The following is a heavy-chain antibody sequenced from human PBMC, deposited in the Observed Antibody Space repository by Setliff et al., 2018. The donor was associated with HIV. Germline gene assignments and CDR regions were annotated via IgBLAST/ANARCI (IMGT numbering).Heavy chain of an antibody. V-gene: IGHV1-2*02. CDR1: GYSFTAYY. Sequence: ASVKVSCKASGYSFTAYYIHFVRQAPGQGLEWMGWIQTNSGGTKSAQKFQGRVTMTRDTSISTAYMELNSLTSDDTAVYYCARGRHSGTYEAFDIWGPGTVVTVSS. CDR3: ARGRHSGTYEAFDI. CDR2: IQTNSGGT. J-gene: IGHJ3*02. D-gene: IGHD1-26*01.